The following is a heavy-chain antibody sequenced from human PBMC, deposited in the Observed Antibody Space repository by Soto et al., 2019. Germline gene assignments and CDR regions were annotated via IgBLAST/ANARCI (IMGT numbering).Heavy chain of an antibody. CDR3: ARVRSVGELLYYYYGMDV. CDR2: INHSGST. D-gene: IGHD3-10*01. Sequence: PSETLSLTCAVYGGSFSGYYWSWIRQPPGKGLEWIGEINHSGSTNYNPSLKSRVTISVDTSKNQFSLKLSSVTAADTAVYYCARVRSVGELLYYYYGMDVWGQGTTVTVSS. CDR1: GGSFSGYY. J-gene: IGHJ6*02. V-gene: IGHV4-34*01.